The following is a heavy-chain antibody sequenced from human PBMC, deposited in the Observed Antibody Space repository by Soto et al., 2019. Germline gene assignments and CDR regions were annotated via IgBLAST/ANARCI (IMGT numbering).Heavy chain of an antibody. D-gene: IGHD3-10*01. Sequence: GSLRLSCAASGFTFSNYGMHWVRQAPGKGLEWVAVISFDGSLKYYADSVKGRFTISRDDSKNTLYLQMNSLRAEDTALYYCAKEESYFSGSYYFRWGQRTLVTVSS. J-gene: IGHJ4*02. V-gene: IGHV3-30*18. CDR2: ISFDGSLK. CDR1: GFTFSNYG. CDR3: AKEESYFSGSYYFR.